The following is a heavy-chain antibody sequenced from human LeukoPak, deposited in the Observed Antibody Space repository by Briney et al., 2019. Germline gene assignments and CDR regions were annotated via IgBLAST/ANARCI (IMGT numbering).Heavy chain of an antibody. V-gene: IGHV3-20*04. J-gene: IGHJ3*02. CDR3: ARIDTYYYDSSGYYSAFDI. D-gene: IGHD3-22*01. Sequence: GGSLRLSCAASGFTFDNYGMSWVRQAPGKGLEWVSGINWNGGSTGYADSVKGRFTISRDDAKNSLYLQMNSLRAEDTALYYCARIDTYYYDSSGYYSAFDIWGQGTIVTVSS. CDR1: GFTFDNYG. CDR2: INWNGGST.